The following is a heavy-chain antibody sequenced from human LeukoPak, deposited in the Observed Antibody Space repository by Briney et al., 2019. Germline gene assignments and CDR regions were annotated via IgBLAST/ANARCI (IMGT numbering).Heavy chain of an antibody. CDR3: AREGAATTYYFDY. Sequence: GGSLRLSCAGSGYTFSSYWMSWVRQAPGKGLEWVANIKQDGSEKYYVDSVKGRFTISRDNAKNSLYLQMNSLRAEDTAVYYCAREGAATTYYFDYWGHGTLVTVSS. CDR1: GYTFSSYW. CDR2: IKQDGSEK. V-gene: IGHV3-7*01. D-gene: IGHD2-15*01. J-gene: IGHJ4*01.